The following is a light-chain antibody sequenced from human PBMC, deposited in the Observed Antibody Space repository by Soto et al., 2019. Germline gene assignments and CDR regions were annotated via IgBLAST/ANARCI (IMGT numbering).Light chain of an antibody. CDR1: QSVSSN. CDR3: QQHKDWPRA. CDR2: GAS. Sequence: EIVMTQSPATLSVSPGERATLSCRASQSVSSNLAWYQQKPGQAPRLLIYGASTIDDGNRAMYRGSGYGTNLTLSLCCLLSEEFAVYYCQQHKDWPRAFGGGTKLEIK. V-gene: IGKV3-15*01. J-gene: IGKJ5*01.